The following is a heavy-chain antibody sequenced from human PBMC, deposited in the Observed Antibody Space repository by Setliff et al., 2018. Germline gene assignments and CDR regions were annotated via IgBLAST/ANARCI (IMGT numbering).Heavy chain of an antibody. D-gene: IGHD3-10*01. CDR3: MSTPSGTYSTYYYYYNMDV. CDR1: GFTFRNLW. J-gene: IGHJ6*03. CDR2: IKSNPDGGTT. Sequence: GGSLRLSCVASGFTFRNLWMTWVRQAPGKGLEWVGRIKSNPDGGTTDYAAHVKGRFTISRDDSKRTLYLQMNSLKNEDTALYYCMSTPSGTYSTYYYYYNMDVWGKGTQVTVSS. V-gene: IGHV3-15*01.